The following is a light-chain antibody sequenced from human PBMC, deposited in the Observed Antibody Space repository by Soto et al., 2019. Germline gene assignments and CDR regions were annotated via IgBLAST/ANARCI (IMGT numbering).Light chain of an antibody. J-gene: IGLJ2*01. Sequence: QPASVSGSPGQSITISCTGSSSDVGRYNLVSWYQQYPGKAPKLMIFEGNKRPSGVSNRFSASKSGNTAPLTISGLQAEDEADYYCWSYAGRRTFEVFGGGTKLTVL. CDR3: WSYAGRRTFEV. CDR1: SSDVGRYNL. CDR2: EGN. V-gene: IGLV2-23*03.